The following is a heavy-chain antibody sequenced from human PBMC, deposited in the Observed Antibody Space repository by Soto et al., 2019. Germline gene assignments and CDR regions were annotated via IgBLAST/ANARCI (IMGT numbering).Heavy chain of an antibody. CDR3: AREGFGWFDP. J-gene: IGHJ5*02. D-gene: IGHD3-16*01. CDR1: GGSFSGYY. V-gene: IGHV4-34*01. CDR2: INHSGST. Sequence: QVQLQQWGAGLLKPSETLSLTCAVYGGSFSGYYWSWIRQPPGKGLEWIGEINHSGSTNYNTSLKSRVTISIDTSKNQFSLKLSSVTAADTAVYYCAREGFGWFDPWGQGTLVTASS.